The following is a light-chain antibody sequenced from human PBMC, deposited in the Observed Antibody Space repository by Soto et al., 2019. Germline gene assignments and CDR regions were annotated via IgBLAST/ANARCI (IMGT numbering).Light chain of an antibody. J-gene: IGKJ5*01. V-gene: IGKV1-39*01. CDR2: ATS. Sequence: IRMTQSPSSFSESTVDRVTITFRASQTISSPLSWYQQKPGKVPELLIYATSRLQSGVPSRFSGSRSGTDFTLTISSLQPEDFATYYCQHSYGTPAFGQGTRLEIK. CDR3: QHSYGTPA. CDR1: QTISSP.